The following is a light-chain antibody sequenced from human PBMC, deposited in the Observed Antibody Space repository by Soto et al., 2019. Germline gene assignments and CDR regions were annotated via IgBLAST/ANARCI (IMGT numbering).Light chain of an antibody. Sequence: EIVVIQSPATLSLSPGERATLSCRASQSVGSYLAWYQHKPGQAPRVLISDSSNRATGIPARFSGSGSETDFTLTISSLEPEDSAVYYCQQRSHWPSLTFGEGTKV. J-gene: IGKJ4*01. V-gene: IGKV3-11*01. CDR3: QQRSHWPSLT. CDR1: QSVGSY. CDR2: DSS.